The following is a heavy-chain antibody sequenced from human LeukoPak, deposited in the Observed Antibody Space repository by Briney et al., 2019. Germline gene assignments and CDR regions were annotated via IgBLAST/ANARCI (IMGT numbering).Heavy chain of an antibody. J-gene: IGHJ4*02. CDR1: GGSISSSSYY. Sequence: PSETLSLTCTVSGGSISSSSYYRGWIRQPPGKGLEWIGSIYYSGSTYYNPSLKSRVTISVDTSKNQFSLKLSSVTAADTAVYYCARGTSSGWEHNYWGQGTLVTVSS. CDR3: ARGTSSGWEHNY. CDR2: IYYSGST. V-gene: IGHV4-39*07. D-gene: IGHD6-19*01.